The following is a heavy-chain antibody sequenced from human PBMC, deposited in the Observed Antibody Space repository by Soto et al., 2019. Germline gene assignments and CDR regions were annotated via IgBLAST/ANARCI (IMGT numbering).Heavy chain of an antibody. CDR2: INGGNGNT. Sequence: QVRLVQSGPEVKKPGASVKVSCKASGYTFSIYAMHWMRQAPGQRLAWMGWINGGNGNTKFSQKFQDRVTISRDTSASTAYMELSSLTSEDTAVYYCARETGSWNEAWFDPWGQGTLVTVSS. J-gene: IGHJ5*02. CDR3: ARETGSWNEAWFDP. V-gene: IGHV1-3*01. D-gene: IGHD1-1*01. CDR1: GYTFSIYA.